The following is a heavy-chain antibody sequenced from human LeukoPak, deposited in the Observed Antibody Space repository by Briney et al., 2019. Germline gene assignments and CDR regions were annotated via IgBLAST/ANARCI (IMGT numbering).Heavy chain of an antibody. CDR2: IRYDGSNK. V-gene: IGHV3-30*02. Sequence: GGSLRLSCGASGFTFSSYGMHWVRQAPGKGLEWVAFIRYDGSNKNYADSVKGRFTISRDNSKNTLYLQMNSLRAEDTAVYYCANYCGGDCYHDYWGQGTLVTVSS. CDR3: ANYCGGDCYHDY. J-gene: IGHJ4*02. D-gene: IGHD2-21*01. CDR1: GFTFSSYG.